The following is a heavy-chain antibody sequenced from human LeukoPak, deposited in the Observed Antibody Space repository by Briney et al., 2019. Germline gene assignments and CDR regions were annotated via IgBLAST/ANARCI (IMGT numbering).Heavy chain of an antibody. CDR2: ISSSGSTI. Sequence: GGSLRLSCAASGFTFSSYEMNWVRQAPGKGLEWVSYISSSGSTIYYADSVKGRFTISRDNAKNSLYLQMNSLRAEDTAVYYCARGLGYFDPVGDYYYYGMDVWGQGTTVTVSS. V-gene: IGHV3-48*03. J-gene: IGHJ6*02. CDR1: GFTFSSYE. D-gene: IGHD3-9*01. CDR3: ARGLGYFDPVGDYYYYGMDV.